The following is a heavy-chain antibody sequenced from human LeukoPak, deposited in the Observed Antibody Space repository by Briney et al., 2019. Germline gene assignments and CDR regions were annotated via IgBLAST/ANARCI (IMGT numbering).Heavy chain of an antibody. CDR1: GYTFTSYG. CDR2: ISAYNGNT. D-gene: IGHD3-10*01. J-gene: IGHJ4*02. Sequence: ASVKVSCKASGYTFTSYGISWVRRAPGQGLEWMGWISAYNGNTNYAQKLQGRVTMTTDTSTSTAYMELRSLRSDDTAVYYCARDEGRWDTMVRGVRETTDYWGQGTLVTVSS. CDR3: ARDEGRWDTMVRGVRETTDY. V-gene: IGHV1-18*01.